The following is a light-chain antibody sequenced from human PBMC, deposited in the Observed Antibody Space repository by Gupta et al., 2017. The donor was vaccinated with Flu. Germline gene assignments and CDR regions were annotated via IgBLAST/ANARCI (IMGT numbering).Light chain of an antibody. Sequence: DIVMTQSPLYLPVTPGEPASISCRPSQSLLHSNGDNYFDWYLQKPGQSPQLLIYLASSRASGVPDRVSGSGSGTDFTLKISRVEAEDVGVYYGMEGLQTPMTFGQGTRLEMK. J-gene: IGKJ5*01. CDR3: MEGLQTPMT. CDR2: LAS. CDR1: QSLLHSNGDNY. V-gene: IGKV2-28*01.